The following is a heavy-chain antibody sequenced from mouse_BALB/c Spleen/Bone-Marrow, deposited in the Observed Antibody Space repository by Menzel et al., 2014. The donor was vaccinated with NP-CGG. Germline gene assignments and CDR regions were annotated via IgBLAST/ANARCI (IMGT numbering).Heavy chain of an antibody. CDR2: INSGGSYT. V-gene: IGHV5-9-4*01. J-gene: IGHJ2*01. CDR1: GFSFNTYA. Sequence: EVMLVESGGGLVKPGGFTKLACAASGFSFNTYAMSWVRQSPEKRLEWVATINSGGSYTYYPDTVTGRFTISRDNAKNTLYLEMSSLRSEDAAMYYCARLDSSGSNYFDCWGQAPLSQSPQ. CDR3: ARLDSSGSNYFDC. D-gene: IGHD3-2*01.